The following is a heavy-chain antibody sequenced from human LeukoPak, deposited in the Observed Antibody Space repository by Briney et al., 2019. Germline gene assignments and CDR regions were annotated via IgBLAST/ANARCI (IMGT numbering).Heavy chain of an antibody. J-gene: IGHJ2*01. CDR1: EFTFSSYW. D-gene: IGHD3-22*01. CDR2: IKKNGSEK. V-gene: IGHV3-7*01. CDR3: ARDQAYYDSSGYYSWYFDL. Sequence: GGPLRLSCPASEFTFSSYWMSWVRQPPGKGLDWVPTIKKNGSEKYYVDSVKGRFTISRDNAKNSLYLQMNSLRAEDTAVYYCARDQAYYDSSGYYSWYFDLWGRGTLVTVSS.